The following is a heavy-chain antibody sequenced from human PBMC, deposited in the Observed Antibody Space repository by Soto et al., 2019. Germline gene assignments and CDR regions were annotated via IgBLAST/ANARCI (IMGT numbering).Heavy chain of an antibody. CDR2: ISAYNGNT. Sequence: ASVKVSCKASGYTFTSYGISWVRQAPGQGLEWMGWISAYNGNTNYAQKLQGRVTMTTDTSTSTAYMELRSLRSDDTAVYYCARKASRRYDFWSGGHGTYYYYGMDVWGQGTTVTFSS. J-gene: IGHJ6*02. V-gene: IGHV1-18*01. CDR1: GYTFTSYG. D-gene: IGHD3-3*01. CDR3: ARKASRRYDFWSGGHGTYYYYGMDV.